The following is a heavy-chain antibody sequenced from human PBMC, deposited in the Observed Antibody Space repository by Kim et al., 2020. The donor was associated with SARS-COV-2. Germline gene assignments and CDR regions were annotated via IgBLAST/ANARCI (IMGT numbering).Heavy chain of an antibody. CDR1: GGSISSSSYY. D-gene: IGHD3-22*01. CDR3: ARRVYYYDSSGYYRNWFDP. V-gene: IGHV4-39*01. CDR2: IYYSGST. Sequence: SETLSLTCTVSGGSISSSSYYCGWIRQPPGKGLEWIGSIYYSGSTYYNPSLKSRVTISVDTSKNQFSLKLSSVTAADTAVYYCARRVYYYDSSGYYRNWFDPWGQGTLVTVSS. J-gene: IGHJ5*02.